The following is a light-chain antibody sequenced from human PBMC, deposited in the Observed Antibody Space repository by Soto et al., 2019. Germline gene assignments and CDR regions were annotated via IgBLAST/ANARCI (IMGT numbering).Light chain of an antibody. J-gene: IGKJ1*01. Sequence: EIVMTQSPATLSVSPGDRATLSCRASQTVSNNLAWYQQKPGQAPRLLIYSTSTRATGIPARFSGSGSGTEFTLTISGLQSEDFAVYYCQQYNNWPPWTFGQGTKVEIK. CDR2: STS. CDR3: QQYNNWPPWT. CDR1: QTVSNN. V-gene: IGKV3-15*01.